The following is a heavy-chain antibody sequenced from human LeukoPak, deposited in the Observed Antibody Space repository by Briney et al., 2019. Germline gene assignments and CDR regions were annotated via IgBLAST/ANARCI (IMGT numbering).Heavy chain of an antibody. CDR2: INSDGSST. V-gene: IGHV3-74*01. CDR3: XXXTLDFWSGYYVDY. J-gene: IGHJ4*02. CDR1: GFTFSSYW. Sequence: PGGSLRLSCAASGFTFSSYWMHWVRQAPGKGLVWVSRINSDGSSTRYADSVKGRFTFSRDNAKNSLYLQMDSLRAEDTAVYYXXXXTLDFWSGYYVDYWGQGTLVTVSS. D-gene: IGHD3-3*01.